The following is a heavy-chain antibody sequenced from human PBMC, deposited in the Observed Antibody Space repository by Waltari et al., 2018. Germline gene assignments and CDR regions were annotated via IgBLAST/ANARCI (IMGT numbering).Heavy chain of an antibody. Sequence: QVQLQESGPGLVKPSQTLSLTCTVSGGSISSGSYYWSWIRQPAGKGLEWIGRIYTSGSTNYNPSLKSRVTISVDTSISTAYMELSRLRSDDTAVYYCARDNTDGYNLPNWGQGTLVTVSS. CDR1: GGSISSGSYY. V-gene: IGHV4-61*02. CDR3: ARDNTDGYNLPN. J-gene: IGHJ4*02. CDR2: IYTSGST. D-gene: IGHD1-1*01.